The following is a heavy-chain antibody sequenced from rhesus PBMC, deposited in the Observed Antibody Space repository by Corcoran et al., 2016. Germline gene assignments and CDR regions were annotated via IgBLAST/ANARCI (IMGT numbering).Heavy chain of an antibody. CDR1: GFTFSSYW. CDR2: SKRGGGRT. J-gene: IGHJ6*01. V-gene: IGHV3S25*01. D-gene: IGHD2-2*01. CDR3: AKGQCTSTTCYYYGLDS. Sequence: EVQLVESGGGLAKPGGSLRLSCAASGFTFSSYWMNWFRQAPGKGLEWVSASKRGGGRTYYSASVNGRLTIARDNSKNTRSLQRNSLRAEDTAVYYCAKGQCTSTTCYYYGLDSWGQGVVVTVSS.